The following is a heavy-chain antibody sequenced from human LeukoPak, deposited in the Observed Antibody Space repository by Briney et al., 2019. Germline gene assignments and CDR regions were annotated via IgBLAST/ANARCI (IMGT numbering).Heavy chain of an antibody. J-gene: IGHJ4*02. CDR1: GGSISSYY. D-gene: IGHD6-6*01. Sequence: SETLSLTCTVSGGSISSYYWSWIRQPPGKGLEWIGYIYYSGSTNYNPSLKSRVTISVDTSQNQFSLKLSSVTAADTAVYYCARGLSSLDYWGKGTLVTVSS. V-gene: IGHV4-59*01. CDR2: IYYSGST. CDR3: ARGLSSLDY.